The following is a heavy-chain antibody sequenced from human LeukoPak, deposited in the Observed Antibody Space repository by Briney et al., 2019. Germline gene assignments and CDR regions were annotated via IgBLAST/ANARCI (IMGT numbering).Heavy chain of an antibody. J-gene: IGHJ2*01. D-gene: IGHD6-13*01. V-gene: IGHV3-21*01. CDR2: ISSTSSYI. Sequence: GGSLRLSCEGSGFTFSSYTMIWVRQAPGKGLEWLTSISSTSSYIYYADSVKGRFTISRDNSKNTLYLQMDSLRAEDTALYYCAKEYTSRWSYWHFDLWGRGTLVTVSS. CDR1: GFTFSSYT. CDR3: AKEYTSRWSYWHFDL.